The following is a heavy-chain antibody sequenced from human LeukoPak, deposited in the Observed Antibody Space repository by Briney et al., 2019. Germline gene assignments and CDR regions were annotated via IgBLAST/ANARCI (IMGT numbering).Heavy chain of an antibody. Sequence: GGSLKLSCAASGFTCSSYWMSWVRQAPGKGLEWVANIKQDGSEKYYVDSVKGRFTISRDNAKNSLYLQMNSLRAEDTAVYYCARDLGPGQYYYYYIDVWGKGTTVTVSS. V-gene: IGHV3-7*01. CDR2: IKQDGSEK. CDR1: GFTCSSYW. J-gene: IGHJ6*03. CDR3: ARDLGPGQYYYYYIDV.